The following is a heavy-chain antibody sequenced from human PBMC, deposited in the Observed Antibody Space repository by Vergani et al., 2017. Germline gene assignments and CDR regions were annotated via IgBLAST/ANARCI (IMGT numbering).Heavy chain of an antibody. CDR3: ARYSSSWYGTSNRFDP. CDR1: GGTFSSYA. CDR2: MNPNSGNT. J-gene: IGHJ5*02. V-gene: IGHV1-8*02. D-gene: IGHD6-13*01. Sequence: QVQLVQSGAEVKKPGSSVKVSCKASGGTFSSYAINWVRQATGQGLEWMGWMNPNSGNTGYAQKFQGRVTMTRNTSISTAYMELSSLRSEDTAVYYCARYSSSWYGTSNRFDPWGQGTLVTVSS.